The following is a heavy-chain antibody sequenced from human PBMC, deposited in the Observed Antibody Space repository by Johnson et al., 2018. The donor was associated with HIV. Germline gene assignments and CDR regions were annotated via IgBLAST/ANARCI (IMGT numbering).Heavy chain of an antibody. D-gene: IGHD4-23*01. CDR2: IKQDGSEK. Sequence: VQLVESGGGVVQPGRSLRLSCAASGFTFSSYWMSWVRQAAGKGLEWVANIKQDGSEKYYVDSVKGRFTISRDNSKNAMYLQMNSLRTEDTAVYYCANLGDYSGNNGFDIWGQGTMVTVSS. J-gene: IGHJ3*02. CDR1: GFTFSSYW. V-gene: IGHV3-7*01. CDR3: ANLGDYSGNNGFDI.